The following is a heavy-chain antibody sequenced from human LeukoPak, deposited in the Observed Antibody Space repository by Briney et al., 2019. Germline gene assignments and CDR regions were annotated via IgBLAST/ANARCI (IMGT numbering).Heavy chain of an antibody. CDR3: AKSNGEWSRQHTFDF. D-gene: IGHD3-3*01. CDR1: GFTFSTYL. Sequence: GGSLRLSCAASGFTFSTYLMHWVRQAPGKGLDWVAIIWHDGSTKYYADSVKGRFTISRDNSKNTLYLEMNSLRAEDTALYFYAKSNGEWSRQHTFDFWGQGTMVTVSS. V-gene: IGHV3-33*06. CDR2: IWHDGSTK. J-gene: IGHJ3*01.